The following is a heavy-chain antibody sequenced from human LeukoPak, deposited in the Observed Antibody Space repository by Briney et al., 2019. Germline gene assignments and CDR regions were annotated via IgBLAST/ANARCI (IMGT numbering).Heavy chain of an antibody. CDR3: AKADSYGGNSQLFDF. CDR1: GFTFSSYA. V-gene: IGHV3-23*01. D-gene: IGHD4-23*01. J-gene: IGHJ4*02. CDR2: ISGSGGST. Sequence: GRSLRLSCAASGFTFSSYAMSWVRQAPGKGLEWVSAISGSGGSTYYADSVKGRFTISRDNSKNTLFLQMNSLAVEDTAVYYCAKADSYGGNSQLFDFWGQGTLVTVSS.